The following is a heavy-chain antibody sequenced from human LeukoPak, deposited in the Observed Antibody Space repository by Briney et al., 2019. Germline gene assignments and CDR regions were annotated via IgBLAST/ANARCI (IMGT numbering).Heavy chain of an antibody. CDR1: GYTFTDYY. J-gene: IGHJ4*02. Sequence: GASVKISCKVSGYTFTDYYMHWVQQAPGKGLEWMGLVDPEDGETIYAEKFQGRVTITADTSTDTAYMEPSSLGSEDTAVYYCATLGYCTNGVCYNIDYWGQGTLVTVSS. D-gene: IGHD2-8*01. CDR2: VDPEDGET. CDR3: ATLGYCTNGVCYNIDY. V-gene: IGHV1-69-2*01.